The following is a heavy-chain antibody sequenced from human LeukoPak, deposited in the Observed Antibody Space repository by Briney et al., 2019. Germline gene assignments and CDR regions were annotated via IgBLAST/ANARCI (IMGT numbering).Heavy chain of an antibody. V-gene: IGHV4-59*12. CDR2: IYYSEST. Sequence: SETLSLTCTVSGGSISSYYWSWIRQPPGKGLEWIGYIYYSESTNYNPSLKSRVTISVDTSKNQFSLKLSSVTAADTAVYYCARVGGYSNWFDPWAREPWSPSPQ. CDR3: ARVGGYSNWFDP. CDR1: GGSISSYY. D-gene: IGHD2-15*01. J-gene: IGHJ5*02.